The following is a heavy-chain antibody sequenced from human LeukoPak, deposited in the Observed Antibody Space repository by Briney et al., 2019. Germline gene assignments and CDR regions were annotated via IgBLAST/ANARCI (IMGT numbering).Heavy chain of an antibody. V-gene: IGHV3-23*01. Sequence: ETLSLTCTVSGGSINSYYWSWVRQAPGKGLEWVSAISGSGGSTYYADSVKGRFTISRDNSKNTLYLQMNSLRAEDTAVYYCAKDFSIAAAVKGLGRYFDYWGQGTLVTVSS. CDR2: ISGSGGST. CDR3: AKDFSIAAAVKGLGRYFDY. CDR1: GGSINSYY. D-gene: IGHD6-13*01. J-gene: IGHJ4*02.